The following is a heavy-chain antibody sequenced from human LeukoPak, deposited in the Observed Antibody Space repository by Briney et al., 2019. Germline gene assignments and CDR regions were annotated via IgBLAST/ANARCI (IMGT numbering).Heavy chain of an antibody. J-gene: IGHJ4*02. V-gene: IGHV4-38-2*02. CDR1: GYSITSGYY. CDR3: ARVAPSITMVRGASDY. CDR2: IYYSGST. D-gene: IGHD3-10*01. Sequence: PSETLSLTCTVSGYSITSGYYWGWIRQTPGKGLEWIGSIYYSGSTYYNPSLKSRVTISVDTSKNQFSLKLSSVTAADTAVYYCARVAPSITMVRGASDYWGQGTLVTVSS.